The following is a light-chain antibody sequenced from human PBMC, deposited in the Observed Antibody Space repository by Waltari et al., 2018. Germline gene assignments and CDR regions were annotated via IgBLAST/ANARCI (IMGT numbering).Light chain of an antibody. Sequence: EIVLTQSPGTLSLSPGERATLSCRASQNVGRSLAWYQQKPGQAPRLLMYDASSRATGIPDRFSGSGSGTDFSLTISRLEPEDVAVYYCQKYERLPATFGQGTKVEIK. V-gene: IGKV3-20*01. CDR3: QKYERLPAT. CDR1: QNVGRS. J-gene: IGKJ1*01. CDR2: DAS.